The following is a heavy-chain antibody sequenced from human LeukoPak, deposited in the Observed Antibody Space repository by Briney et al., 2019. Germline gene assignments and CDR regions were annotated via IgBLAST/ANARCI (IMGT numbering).Heavy chain of an antibody. V-gene: IGHV1-46*01. CDR1: GYTFTSYY. CDR3: ARDYDSSNWFDP. CDR2: INPSGGST. Sequence: ASVKVSCKASGYTFTSYYMHWVRQAPGQGFERMGIINPSGGSTSYAQKLQGRVTMTRDTSTSTVYMELSSLRSEDTAVYYCARDYDSSNWFDPWGQGTLVTVSS. D-gene: IGHD3-22*01. J-gene: IGHJ5*02.